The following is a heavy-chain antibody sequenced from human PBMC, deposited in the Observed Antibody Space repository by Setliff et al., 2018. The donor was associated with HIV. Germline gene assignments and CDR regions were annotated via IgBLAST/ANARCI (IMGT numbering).Heavy chain of an antibody. CDR2: IYHSGST. J-gene: IGHJ6*02. V-gene: IGHV4-38-2*02. CDR1: GYSISSGYY. Sequence: SETLSLTCTVSGYSISSGYYWGWIRLPPGKGLEWIGDIYHSGSTYYNPSLKSRVTISVDTSKNQFSLKLNSVTTADTAVYYCARSRTSSGYYGVTGYGMDVWGQGTTVTVSS. CDR3: ARSRTSSGYYGVTGYGMDV. D-gene: IGHD3-22*01.